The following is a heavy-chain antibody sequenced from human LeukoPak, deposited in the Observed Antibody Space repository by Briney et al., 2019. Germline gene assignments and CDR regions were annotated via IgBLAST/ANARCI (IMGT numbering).Heavy chain of an antibody. D-gene: IGHD5-24*01. Sequence: ASVKVSCKASGYTCTSHHIHWVRQAPGQGLEWMGLIIPSGGTTSYAQKFQGRVTMTRDTSTSTVYMELSSLRSEDTAVYYCARGLGYNDYTASGHWGQGTLVIVSS. J-gene: IGHJ4*02. CDR3: ARGLGYNDYTASGH. V-gene: IGHV1-46*01. CDR2: IIPSGGTT. CDR1: GYTCTSHH.